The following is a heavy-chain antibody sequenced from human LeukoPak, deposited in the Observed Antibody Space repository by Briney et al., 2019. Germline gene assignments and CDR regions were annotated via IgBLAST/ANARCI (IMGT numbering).Heavy chain of an antibody. CDR2: ITGSGGST. CDR3: AKGLRHSYGPLDY. CDR1: GFNFDDYA. D-gene: IGHD5-18*01. J-gene: IGHJ4*02. Sequence: GGSLRLSCAGSGFNFDDYAMSWVRQAPGKGLEWVSAITGSGGSTYYADSVKGRFTISRDNSKNTLLLLMNSLRAEDTAVYYCAKGLRHSYGPLDYWGQGTLVTVSS. V-gene: IGHV3-23*01.